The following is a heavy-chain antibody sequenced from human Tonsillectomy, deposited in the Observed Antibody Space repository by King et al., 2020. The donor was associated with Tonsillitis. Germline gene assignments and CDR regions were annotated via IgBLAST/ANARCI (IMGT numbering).Heavy chain of an antibody. CDR1: GGSFSGDY. CDR2: INHSGRT. V-gene: IGHV4-34*01. CDR3: ARERFEGQLLNNAFDY. D-gene: IGHD6-6*01. J-gene: IGHJ4*02. Sequence: VQLQQWGAGLLKPSETLSLNCAVYGGSFSGDYWSWIRQPPGKGLEWIGEINHSGRTNYNPSLKSRVTISVDTSKNQFSLKISSVTAADTAVYYCARERFEGQLLNNAFDYWDQGTLVTVSS.